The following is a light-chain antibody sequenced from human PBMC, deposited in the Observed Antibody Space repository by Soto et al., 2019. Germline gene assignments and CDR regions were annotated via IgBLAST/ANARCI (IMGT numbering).Light chain of an antibody. Sequence: EIVLTQSPGTLSLSPGERATLSCRASQSVSTNYLAWYQQKPGQAPRLLIYDASSRATGVPDKFRGSGSGTDFTLIISRLEPEDFAVYSCQQYASSLTFGGGTQLESK. J-gene: IGKJ4*01. CDR2: DAS. V-gene: IGKV3-20*01. CDR3: QQYASSLT. CDR1: QSVSTNY.